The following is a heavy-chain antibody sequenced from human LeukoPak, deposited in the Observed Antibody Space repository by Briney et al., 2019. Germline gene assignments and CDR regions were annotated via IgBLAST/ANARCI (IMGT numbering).Heavy chain of an antibody. CDR3: ARVRGYYDSSGYPSDYFQH. J-gene: IGHJ1*01. V-gene: IGHV1-69*05. CDR2: IIPIFGTA. CDR1: GGTFSSYA. D-gene: IGHD3-22*01. Sequence: SVKVPCKASGGTFSSYAISWVRQAPGQGLEWMGRIIPIFGTANYVQKFQGRVTITTDESTSTAYMELSSLRSEDTAVYYCARVRGYYDSSGYPSDYFQHWGQGTLVTVSS.